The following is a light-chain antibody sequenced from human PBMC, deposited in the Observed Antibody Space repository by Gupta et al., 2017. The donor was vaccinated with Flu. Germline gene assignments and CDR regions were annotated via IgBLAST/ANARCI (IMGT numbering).Light chain of an antibody. CDR3: QSYDSSLSGSV. Sequence: QSVLTQPPSASGAPRQRVTISCSWSSTNIGAGYDVHWYQQLPGTAPKLLIYGNSNRPSGVPDRFSGSKSGTSASLAITGLQAEDEADYYCQSYDSSLSGSVFGGGTKLTVL. J-gene: IGLJ2*01. CDR2: GNS. CDR1: STNIGAGYD. V-gene: IGLV1-40*01.